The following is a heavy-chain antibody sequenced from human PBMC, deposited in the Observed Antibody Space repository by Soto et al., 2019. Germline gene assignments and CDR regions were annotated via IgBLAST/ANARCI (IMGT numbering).Heavy chain of an antibody. CDR2: ISGSGGST. CDR1: GFTFSSYA. CDR3: LRYSWDDKNFDY. D-gene: IGHD1-20*01. V-gene: IGHV3-23*01. J-gene: IGHJ4*02. Sequence: EVQLLESGGGLVQPGGSLRLSCAASGFTFSSYAMSWVRQAPGKGLEWVSGISGSGGSTYYADSVKGRFTLSRGNSKNTLCLQMNSLSAEDTAVYFCLRYSWDDKNFDYWGQGTLVTVSS.